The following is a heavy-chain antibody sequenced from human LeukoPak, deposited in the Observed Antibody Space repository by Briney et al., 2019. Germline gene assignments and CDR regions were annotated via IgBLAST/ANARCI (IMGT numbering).Heavy chain of an antibody. J-gene: IGHJ4*02. Sequence: GGSLRLSCAASGFTFSSYSMNWVRQSPGKGLEGVSYISSSSSTIYYADSVKGRFTISRDNAKNSLYVQMTSLRAEETAVYYCARTGYGSGSSDYWGQGTLVTVSS. CDR1: GFTFSSYS. CDR2: ISSSSSTI. V-gene: IGHV3-48*01. D-gene: IGHD3-10*01. CDR3: ARTGYGSGSSDY.